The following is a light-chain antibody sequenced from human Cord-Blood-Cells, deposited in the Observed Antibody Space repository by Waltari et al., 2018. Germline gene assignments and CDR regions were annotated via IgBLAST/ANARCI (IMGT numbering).Light chain of an antibody. CDR2: DVS. V-gene: IGLV2-14*01. CDR3: SSYTSSSTWV. CDR1: RSDVWCYNY. Sequence: QSALTQPASVSGSPGQSIPLPCTGTRSDVWCYNYVSWYQQHPGKAPKLMIYDVSNRPSGVSNRFSGSKSGNTASLTISGLQAEDEADYYCSSYTSSSTWVFGGGTKLTVL. J-gene: IGLJ3*02.